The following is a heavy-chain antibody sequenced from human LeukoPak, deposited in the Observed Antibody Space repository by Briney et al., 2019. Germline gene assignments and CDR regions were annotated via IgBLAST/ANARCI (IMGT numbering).Heavy chain of an antibody. J-gene: IGHJ4*02. V-gene: IGHV4-38-2*01. D-gene: IGHD3-9*01. CDR2: IYHSGST. CDR3: ARHRRGVHTYYDILTGYSTHDY. Sequence: SETLSLTCAVSGYSISSGYYWGWIRQPPGKGLEWIRSIYHSGSTYYNPSLKSRVTISVDTSKNQFSLKLSSVTAADTAVYYCARHRRGVHTYYDILTGYSTHDYWGQGTLVTVSS. CDR1: GYSISSGYY.